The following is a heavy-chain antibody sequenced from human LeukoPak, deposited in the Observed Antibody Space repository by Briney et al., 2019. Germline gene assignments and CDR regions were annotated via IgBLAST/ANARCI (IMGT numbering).Heavy chain of an antibody. Sequence: GGSLRLSCAASGFTFSSYWMHWVRQAPGKGLVWASRINSDGSSTAYADSVKGRFTISRDNAKNTLCLQMNSLRAEDTAVYYCTTDTLRCSGGYCYHDIWGQGTMVTVSS. CDR2: INSDGSST. D-gene: IGHD2-15*01. CDR1: GFTFSSYW. V-gene: IGHV3-74*01. J-gene: IGHJ3*02. CDR3: TTDTLRCSGGYCYHDI.